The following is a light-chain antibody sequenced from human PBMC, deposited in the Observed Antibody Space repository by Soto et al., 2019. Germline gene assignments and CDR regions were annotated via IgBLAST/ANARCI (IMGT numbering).Light chain of an antibody. CDR3: QQSSGIPYT. CDR1: QTISTY. V-gene: IGKV1-39*01. J-gene: IGKJ2*01. Sequence: DIQMTQSPSSLSASVGDRVTITCRASQTISTYLNWYQQNPGKAPKLLIHAASSLQSGVPSRFSGSGSGTDFTLTISSLQPEDFATYYCQQSSGIPYTFGQGTKLEIK. CDR2: AAS.